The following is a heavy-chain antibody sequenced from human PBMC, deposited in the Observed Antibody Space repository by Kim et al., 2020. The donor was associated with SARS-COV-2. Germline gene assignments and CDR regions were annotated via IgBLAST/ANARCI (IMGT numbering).Heavy chain of an antibody. Sequence: SETLSLTCAVYGGSFSGYYWSWIRQPPGKGLEWIGEINHSGSTNYNPSLKSRVTISVDTSKNQFSLKLSSVTAADTAVYYCARGTLIHYYGSGSYFAYWGQGTLVTVSS. CDR2: INHSGST. CDR1: GGSFSGYY. CDR3: ARGTLIHYYGSGSYFAY. V-gene: IGHV4-34*01. J-gene: IGHJ4*02. D-gene: IGHD3-10*01.